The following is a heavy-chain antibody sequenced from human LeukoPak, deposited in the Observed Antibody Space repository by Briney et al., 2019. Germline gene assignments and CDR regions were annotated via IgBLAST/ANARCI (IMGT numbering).Heavy chain of an antibody. CDR3: AREGLYYYDSSGYYDGAFDI. V-gene: IGHV3-53*01. CDR1: GFTVSSNY. J-gene: IGHJ3*02. CDR2: IYSGGST. D-gene: IGHD3-22*01. Sequence: GGSLRLSCAASGFTVSSNYMSWVRQAPGKGLEWVSVIYSGGSTYYADSVKGRFTISRDNSKNTLYLQMNSLRAEDTAVHYCAREGLYYYDSSGYYDGAFDIWGQGTMVTVSS.